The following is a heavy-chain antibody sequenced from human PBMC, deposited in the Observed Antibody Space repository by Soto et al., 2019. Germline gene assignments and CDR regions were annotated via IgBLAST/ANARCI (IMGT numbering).Heavy chain of an antibody. V-gene: IGHV3-23*01. D-gene: IGHD3-10*01. Sequence: EVQLLQSGGGLVQPGGSLRLSCMASGFPSSTYGFSTYAMTWVRQPPGKGLEWVSVITASASHSYYADSVKGRFTISRDYSRNTLFLQMDSLRADDTAVYFCAKGTSSEFLLSFDDWGHGTLVTVSS. J-gene: IGHJ4*01. CDR2: ITASASHS. CDR1: GFPSSTYGFSTYA. CDR3: AKGTSSEFLLSFDD.